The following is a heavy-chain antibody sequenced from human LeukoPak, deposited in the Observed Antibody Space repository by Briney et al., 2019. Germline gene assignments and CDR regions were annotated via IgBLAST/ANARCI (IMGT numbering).Heavy chain of an antibody. CDR1: GGSFSGYY. D-gene: IGHD3-3*01. V-gene: IGHV4-34*01. CDR2: INHSGST. CDR3: ARGRGGFWSGYYLYYFDY. J-gene: IGHJ4*02. Sequence: PSETLSLTCAVYGGSFSGYYWSWIRQPPGKGLEWIGEINHSGSTNYNPSLKSRVTISVDTSKNQFSLKLSSVTAADTAVYYCARGRGGFWSGYYLYYFDYWGQGTLVTVSS.